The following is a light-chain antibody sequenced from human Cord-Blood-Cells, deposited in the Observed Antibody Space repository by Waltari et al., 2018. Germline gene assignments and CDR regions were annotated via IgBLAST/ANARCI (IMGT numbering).Light chain of an antibody. CDR3: QTWGTGIRV. CDR2: LNSDGSR. Sequence: QLVLTQSPSASASLGASVTLTCTLSSGHSSYAIAWHQQQPEKGPRYLRKLNSDGSRSKGDGIPDRFSGSSSGAERYLTISSLQSEDEADYYCQTWGTGIRVFGGGTKLTVL. J-gene: IGLJ3*02. CDR1: SGHSSYA. V-gene: IGLV4-69*01.